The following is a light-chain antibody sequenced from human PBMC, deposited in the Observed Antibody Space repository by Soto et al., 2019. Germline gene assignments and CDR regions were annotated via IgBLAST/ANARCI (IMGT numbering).Light chain of an antibody. V-gene: IGKV4-1*01. CDR3: QQYYSTLT. CDR1: QSVLYSSDNKNY. Sequence: DIVMTQSPDSLAVSLGERATINCKSSQSVLYSSDNKNYLAWYQQKPGQPPKLLIYWASTRDFGVPDRFSGRGSEADFTLTISSLQAEDVAVYYCQQYYSTLTFGGGTKVEIK. J-gene: IGKJ4*01. CDR2: WAS.